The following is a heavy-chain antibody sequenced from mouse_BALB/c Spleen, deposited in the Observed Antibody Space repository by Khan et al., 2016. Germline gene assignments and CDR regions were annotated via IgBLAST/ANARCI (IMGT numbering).Heavy chain of an antibody. CDR3: ARSPYDYDVGFAY. CDR1: GFNIKDTY. J-gene: IGHJ3*01. Sequence: VQLQQSGAELVKPGASVKLSCTASGFNIKDTYMHWVKQRPEQGLQWIGRIDPANGNTKYDPKFQGKATITADTSSNTAYLQLSSLTSEDTAVYYCARSPYDYDVGFAYWGQGTQVTVSA. D-gene: IGHD2-4*01. V-gene: IGHV14-3*02. CDR2: IDPANGNT.